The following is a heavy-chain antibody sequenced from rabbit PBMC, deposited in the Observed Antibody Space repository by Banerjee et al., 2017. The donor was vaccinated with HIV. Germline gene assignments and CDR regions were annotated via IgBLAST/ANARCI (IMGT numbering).Heavy chain of an antibody. J-gene: IGHJ4*01. V-gene: IGHV1S47*01. CDR2: IDPLFNNT. D-gene: IGHD4-1*01. CDR1: GFDFNNYG. CDR3: ARVLVVAGVDL. Sequence: QEQLVESGGGLVQPEGSLILSCKVSGFDFNNYGVTWVRQAPGKGLEWIGYIDPLFNNTYYATWVNGRFTISSHNAQNTLYLQLNSLTAADTATYFCARVLVVAGVDLWGPGTLVTVS.